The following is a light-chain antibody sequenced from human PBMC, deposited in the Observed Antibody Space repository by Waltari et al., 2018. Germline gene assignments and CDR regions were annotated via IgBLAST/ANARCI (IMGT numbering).Light chain of an antibody. CDR1: QGISND. V-gene: IGKV1-6*01. CDR3: VQDYNYPWT. J-gene: IGKJ1*01. Sequence: AIQMTQSPSSLSASVGDRVTIACRASQGISNDLQWYQHKPGKAPNLLIYAAFSLRSGVPLRFSGSGSGTDFTLTISSLQPEDFATYYCVQDYNYPWTFGQGTKVEVK. CDR2: AAF.